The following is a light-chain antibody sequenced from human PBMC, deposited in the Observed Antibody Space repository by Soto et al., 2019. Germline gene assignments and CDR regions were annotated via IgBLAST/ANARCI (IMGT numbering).Light chain of an antibody. CDR3: QQYNSYPLT. V-gene: IGKV1D-16*02. J-gene: IGKJ4*01. Sequence: DIQMTQSPSSLSASVGDRVTITCRARQAIGSWLAWYQQKPGKAPTSLIYDASNLQNEVPSRFSGSVSVTDFTLTISGLQPEDSATYYCQQYNSYPLTFGGGTMVEIK. CDR1: QAIGSW. CDR2: DAS.